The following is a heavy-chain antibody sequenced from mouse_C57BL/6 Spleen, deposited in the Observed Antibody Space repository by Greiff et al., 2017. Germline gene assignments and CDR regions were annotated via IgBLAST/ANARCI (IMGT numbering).Heavy chain of an antibody. D-gene: IGHD2-5*01. V-gene: IGHV1-42*01. CDR3: ARWRYSNYPDY. CDR2: MNPSTGGT. CDR1: GYSFTGYY. Sequence: EVQLQQSGPELVKPGASVKISCKASGYSFTGYYMNWVKQSPEKSLEWIGEMNPSTGGTTYNQKFKAKATLTVDKSSSTAYMQLKSLTSEVSAVYYCARWRYSNYPDYWGQGTTLTVSS. J-gene: IGHJ2*01.